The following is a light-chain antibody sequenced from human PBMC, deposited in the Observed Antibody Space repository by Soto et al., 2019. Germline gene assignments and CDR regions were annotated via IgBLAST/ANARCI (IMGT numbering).Light chain of an antibody. Sequence: DIVMTQSPLSLPVTPGEPASISCRSSQSLLHSNGYNYLDWYLQKPGQSPQLLIYLGSNRASGVPDRFSGSGSGTDFTLKISRVEAEDAGVYYCMQALQTRTFGPGTKVDIK. V-gene: IGKV2-28*01. CDR3: MQALQTRT. CDR1: QSLLHSNGYNY. J-gene: IGKJ3*01. CDR2: LGS.